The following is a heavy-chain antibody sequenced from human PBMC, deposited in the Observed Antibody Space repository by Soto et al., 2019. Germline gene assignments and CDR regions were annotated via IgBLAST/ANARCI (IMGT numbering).Heavy chain of an antibody. V-gene: IGHV4-59*01. CDR2: IYYSGST. D-gene: IGHD2-2*01. Sequence: SETLSLTCTVSGGSISSYYWSWIRQPPGKGLEWIGYIYYSGSTNYNPSLKSRVTISVDTSKNQFSLKLSSVTAADTAVYYCARVKRSTSCFDYWGQGTLVTVSS. J-gene: IGHJ4*02. CDR1: GGSISSYY. CDR3: ARVKRSTSCFDY.